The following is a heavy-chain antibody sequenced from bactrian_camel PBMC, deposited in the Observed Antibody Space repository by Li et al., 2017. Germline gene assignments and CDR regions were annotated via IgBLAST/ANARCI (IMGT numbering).Heavy chain of an antibody. CDR2: YYSALVTAST. CDR3: AAVEKDVGTKLLRLRPSSYTF. J-gene: IGHJ4*01. Sequence: HVQLVESGGGSAQAGGSLSLSCVASGYNYRDYCIGWFRQVPGKKREGVAAYYSALVTASTSIADPVQGRFDVSLDKANNTLYLRMNSLKPEDTGMYFCAAVEKDVGTKLLRLRPSSYTFWGQGTQVTVS. V-gene: IGHV3S1*01. CDR1: GYNYRDYC. D-gene: IGHD1*01.